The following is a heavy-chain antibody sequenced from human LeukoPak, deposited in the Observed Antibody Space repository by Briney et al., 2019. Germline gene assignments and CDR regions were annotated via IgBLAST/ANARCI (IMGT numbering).Heavy chain of an antibody. V-gene: IGHV4-59*01. CDR2: ISNSGST. CDR1: GGSISSYY. Sequence: MASETLSLTCTASGGSISSYYWSWIRQPPGKGLEWIGYISNSGSTNYNPSLKSRVTISVDTSKNQFSLKLSSVTAADTAVYYCARYYYESSGYWVFDYWGQGTLVTVSS. CDR3: ARYYYESSGYWVFDY. J-gene: IGHJ4*02. D-gene: IGHD3-22*01.